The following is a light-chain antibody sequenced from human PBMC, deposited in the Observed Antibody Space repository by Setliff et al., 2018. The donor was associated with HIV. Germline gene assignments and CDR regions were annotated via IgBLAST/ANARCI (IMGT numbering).Light chain of an antibody. Sequence: SVLTQPASVSGSPGQSITISCTGTSSDIGSSNFVSWYQQHPGKAPKVMIYNVDKRPSGVSNRFSGSKSGNTASLTISGLQTEDGADYYCSSYSINNLYVFATGTKV. J-gene: IGLJ1*01. CDR3: SSYSINNLYV. V-gene: IGLV2-14*03. CDR1: SSDIGSSNF. CDR2: NVD.